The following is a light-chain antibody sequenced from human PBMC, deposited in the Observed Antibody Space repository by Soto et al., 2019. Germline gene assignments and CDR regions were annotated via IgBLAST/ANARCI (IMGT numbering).Light chain of an antibody. CDR3: SSYTCSSTRV. J-gene: IGLJ2*01. CDR1: SSDVGGYNY. Sequence: QSVLTQPASVSGSPGQSITISCTETSSDVGGYNYVSWYQQHPGKAPKLMIYEVSNRPSGVSNRFSGSKSGNTASLTISGLQAEDEADYYCSSYTCSSTRVFGGGTKLTVL. V-gene: IGLV2-14*01. CDR2: EVS.